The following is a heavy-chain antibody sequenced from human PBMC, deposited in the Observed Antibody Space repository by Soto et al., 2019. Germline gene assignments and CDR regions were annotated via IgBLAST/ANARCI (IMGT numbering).Heavy chain of an antibody. D-gene: IGHD3-22*01. CDR3: ARINFDYYDSSGYSRWFDP. J-gene: IGHJ5*02. CDR2: IYHSGST. CDR1: GGSISSGGYS. Sequence: SETLSLTCAVSGGSISSGGYSWSWIRQPPGKGLEWIGYIYHSGSTYYNPSLKSRVTISVDRSKSQFSLKLSSVTAADTAVYYCARINFDYYDSSGYSRWFDPWGQGTLVTVSS. V-gene: IGHV4-30-2*01.